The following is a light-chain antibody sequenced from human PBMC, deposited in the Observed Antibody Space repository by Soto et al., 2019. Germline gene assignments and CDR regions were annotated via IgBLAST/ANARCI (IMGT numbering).Light chain of an antibody. CDR1: QSVSSN. CDR2: GAS. V-gene: IGKV3-15*01. CDR3: QQYNSWPMT. J-gene: IGKJ1*01. Sequence: EIVMTQSPATLSVSPGERATLSCRASQSVSSNLAWYQHKSGQAPRLLIYGASTRATGLPARFSGSGSGTEFTLTISSPQSEDFAVYSCQQYNSWPMTFGQGTKVE.